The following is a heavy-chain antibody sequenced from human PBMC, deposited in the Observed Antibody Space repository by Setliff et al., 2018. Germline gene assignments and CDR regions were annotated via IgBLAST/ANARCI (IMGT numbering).Heavy chain of an antibody. CDR3: ARDRFDSAIDY. CDR2: ICYSGTT. Sequence: SETLFLTCTVSGGSISSGGYYWTWIRQHPGKGLEWIGHICYSGTTYYNPSLKSRVSMSVDTSKNHFSLKLTSVTATDTAVYYCARDRFDSAIDYWGQGTLVTSPQ. V-gene: IGHV4-31*03. D-gene: IGHD3-16*01. CDR1: GGSISSGGYY. J-gene: IGHJ4*02.